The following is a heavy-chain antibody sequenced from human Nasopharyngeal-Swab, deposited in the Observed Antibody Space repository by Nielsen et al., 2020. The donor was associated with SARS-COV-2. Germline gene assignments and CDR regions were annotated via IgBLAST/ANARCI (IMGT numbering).Heavy chain of an antibody. D-gene: IGHD3-3*01. CDR3: ARDGLDYDFWSAYFMDV. CDR1: GFTFNHYN. Sequence: GESLKISCAASGFTFNHYNFNWVRQAPGTGLEWVSSISSRISYIYYADSVKGRFTISRDNAKNSLYLQMNSLRAEDTAVYYCARDGLDYDFWSAYFMDVWGQGTTVTVSS. V-gene: IGHV3-21*01. J-gene: IGHJ6*02. CDR2: ISSRISYI.